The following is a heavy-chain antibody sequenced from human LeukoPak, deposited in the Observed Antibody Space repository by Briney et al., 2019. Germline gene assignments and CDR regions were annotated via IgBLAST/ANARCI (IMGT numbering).Heavy chain of an antibody. D-gene: IGHD2-21*01. Sequence: GGSLRLSCAASGFTFGRYWMHWVRQAPGKGLVWVSFIKSDGSSTTYADSVKGRFTISRDNAKNSLYLQMDSLRAEDTDVYYCARHIPFDCWGQGTLVTVSS. CDR2: IKSDGSST. J-gene: IGHJ4*02. CDR3: ARHIPFDC. V-gene: IGHV3-74*03. CDR1: GFTFGRYW.